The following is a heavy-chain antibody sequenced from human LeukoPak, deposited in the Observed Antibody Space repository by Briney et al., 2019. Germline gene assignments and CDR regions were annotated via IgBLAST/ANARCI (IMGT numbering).Heavy chain of an antibody. CDR2: IYYSGST. CDR3: ARDPLTDDAFDI. D-gene: IGHD3-9*01. J-gene: IGHJ3*02. CDR1: GGSISSGGYY. Sequence: PSETLSLTCTVSGGSISSGGYYWRWLRQHPGKGLEWIGYIYYSGSTYYNPSLKSRVTISVDTSKNQFSLKLSSVTAADTAVYYCARDPLTDDAFDIWGQGTMVTVSS. V-gene: IGHV4-31*03.